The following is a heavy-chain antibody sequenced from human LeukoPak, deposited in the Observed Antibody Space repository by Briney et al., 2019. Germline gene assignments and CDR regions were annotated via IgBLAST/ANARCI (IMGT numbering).Heavy chain of an antibody. V-gene: IGHV5-51*01. CDR1: GDSFTSYW. CDR2: IYPGDSDT. CDR3: ARRSGSYYSGGDY. J-gene: IGHJ4*02. Sequence: SLRIYSKVSGDSFTSYWIGWVRQMPGKGLEWMGIIYPGDSDTRYSPSFQGQVIISADKSISTAYLQWSSLKASDTAMYYCARRSGSYYSGGDYWGQGTLVTVSS. D-gene: IGHD1-26*01.